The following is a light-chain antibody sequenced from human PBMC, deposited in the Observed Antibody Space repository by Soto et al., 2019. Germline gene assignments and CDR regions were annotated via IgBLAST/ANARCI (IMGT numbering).Light chain of an antibody. CDR2: DAS. CDR1: QSVSSY. V-gene: IGKV3-11*01. Sequence: DSVLTQSPATLSLSPGERATLSCRASQSVSSYLAWYQQRPGHVPRLLIYDASKRATGIPARFNARGSGTDFTLTISSLEPEDFAIYFCQQRSNWPPMYTFGQGTKLEI. CDR3: QQRSNWPPMYT. J-gene: IGKJ2*01.